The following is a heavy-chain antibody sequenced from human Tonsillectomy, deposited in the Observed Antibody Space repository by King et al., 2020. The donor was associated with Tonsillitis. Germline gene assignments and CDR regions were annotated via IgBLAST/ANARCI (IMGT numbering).Heavy chain of an antibody. Sequence: LQLQESGPGLVKPSETLSLTCNVSGGSISSYYWTWFRQPAGKGLEWIGRIYTSGSTNYNPSLKSRVTMSVDTSKNQFSLNLSSVTAADTAVYYLAREGSVVGRSFDYWGQGTLVTVSS. CDR3: AREGSVVGRSFDY. CDR1: GGSISSYY. V-gene: IGHV4-4*07. J-gene: IGHJ4*02. D-gene: IGHD1-26*01. CDR2: IYTSGST.